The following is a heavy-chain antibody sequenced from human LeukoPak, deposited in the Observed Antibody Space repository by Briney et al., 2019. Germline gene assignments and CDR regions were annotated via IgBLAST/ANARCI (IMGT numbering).Heavy chain of an antibody. V-gene: IGHV1-8*01. CDR3: ATGLNTPNDF. J-gene: IGHJ4*02. CDR1: GYTFTDYD. D-gene: IGHD1-14*01. Sequence: ASVTVSCKASGYTFTDYDFIWARRASGQGLEWMGFMNPNDTKTGYARKFQGRLTMTRDTSTSTAFMELHSLTSDDTAMYYCATGLNTPNDFWGQGTLVIVSS. CDR2: MNPNDTKT.